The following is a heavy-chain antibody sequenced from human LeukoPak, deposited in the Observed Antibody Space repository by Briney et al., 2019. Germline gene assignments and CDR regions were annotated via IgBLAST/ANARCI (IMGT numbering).Heavy chain of an antibody. CDR1: GYTFTGYY. D-gene: IGHD1-26*01. CDR2: INPKSGGT. CDR3: ARDSVESGRYFDY. Sequence: ASVKASCKASGYTFTGYYMHWVRQAPGQGLEWMGWINPKSGGTNYAQKFQGRVTMTRDTSISTAYMEVSRLRSDDTAVYYCARDSVESGRYFDYWGQGTLVTVSS. V-gene: IGHV1-2*02. J-gene: IGHJ4*02.